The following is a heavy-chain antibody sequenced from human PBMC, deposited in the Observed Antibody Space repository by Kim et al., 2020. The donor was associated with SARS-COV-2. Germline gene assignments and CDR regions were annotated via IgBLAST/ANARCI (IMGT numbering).Heavy chain of an antibody. D-gene: IGHD3-22*01. CDR1: CYTFTSYG. CDR3: RADYYDSSGYSFDAFDI. J-gene: IGHJ3*02. V-gene: IGHV1-18*01. Sequence: ASVKVSCKASCYTFTSYGISWVRQAPGQGLEWMGWISAYNGNTNYAQKLQGRVTMTTDTSTSTAYMELRSLRSDDTAVYYCRADYYDSSGYSFDAFDIWGQGTMVTVSS. CDR2: ISAYNGNT.